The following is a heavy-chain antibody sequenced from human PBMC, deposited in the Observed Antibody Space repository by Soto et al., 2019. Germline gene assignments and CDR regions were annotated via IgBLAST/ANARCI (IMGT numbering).Heavy chain of an antibody. J-gene: IGHJ4*02. CDR1: GFTFSSYG. CDR2: IAYDGSNK. D-gene: IGHD3-22*01. CDR3: AKDLDYYDSSGYECFDY. Sequence: QVQLVESGGGVVQPGRSLRLSCAASGFTFSSYGMHWVRQAPGKGLEWVAVIAYDGSNKYYADSVKGRFTISRDNSKNTLYLQMNSLRAEDTAVYYCAKDLDYYDSSGYECFDYWGQGTLVTVSS. V-gene: IGHV3-30*18.